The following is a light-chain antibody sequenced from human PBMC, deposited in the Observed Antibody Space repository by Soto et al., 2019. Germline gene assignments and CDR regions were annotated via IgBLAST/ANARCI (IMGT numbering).Light chain of an antibody. V-gene: IGKV1-39*01. J-gene: IGKJ4*01. Sequence: DIQMTQSPFSLPASVGDRVNITCRASQSISNYLNWYQHKPGRAPSLLIHGASSLQGGVPSRFSGSGSGTDFTLTISSLHPEDFTTYYCQQTYSAPLTFCGGTRVEF. CDR2: GAS. CDR3: QQTYSAPLT. CDR1: QSISNY.